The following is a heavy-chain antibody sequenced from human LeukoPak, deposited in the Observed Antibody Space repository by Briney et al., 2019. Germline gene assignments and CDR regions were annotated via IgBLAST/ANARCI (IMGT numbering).Heavy chain of an antibody. CDR2: IYYSGST. CDR3: ARASFGGSGSYFLPTYYMDV. CDR1: GGSISSYY. V-gene: IGHV4-59*01. Sequence: PSETLSLTCTVSGGSISSYYWSWIRQPPGKGLEWIGYIYYSGSTNYNPSLKSRVTISVGTSKNQFSLKLSSVTAADTAVYYCARASFGGSGSYFLPTYYMDVWGKGTTVTISS. J-gene: IGHJ6*03. D-gene: IGHD3-10*01.